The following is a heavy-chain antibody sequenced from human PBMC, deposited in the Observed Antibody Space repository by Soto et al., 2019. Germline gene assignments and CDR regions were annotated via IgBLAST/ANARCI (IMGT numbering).Heavy chain of an antibody. CDR3: AKDYGDWTGLYYYGMDV. V-gene: IGHV3-33*06. J-gene: IGHJ6*02. D-gene: IGHD4-17*01. CDR1: GFTFSSYG. CDR2: IWYNGSDK. Sequence: QEQLVESGGGVVQPGRSLRLSCAASGFTFSSYGMHWVRQAPGKGLEWVAVIWYNGSDKKYADSVKGRFTISRDNSEKTLYLQMNSLRAEDTAVYYCAKDYGDWTGLYYYGMDVWGQGTTVTVSS.